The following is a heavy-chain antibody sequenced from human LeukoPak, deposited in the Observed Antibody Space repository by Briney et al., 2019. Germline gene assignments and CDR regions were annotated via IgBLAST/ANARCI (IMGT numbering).Heavy chain of an antibody. CDR1: GFTFTSYP. CDR2: IASDGFMA. J-gene: IGHJ5*02. D-gene: IGHD3/OR15-3a*01. Sequence: GTSLRLSCAASGFTFTSYPMNWVRQAPGKGLEWVATIASDGFMAYYADSLKGRFVISRDNSQQTIYLQMNSLRADDTAVYYCAKDLFLFFGDTRGQGTLVTVSS. CDR3: AKDLFLFFGDT. V-gene: IGHV3-23*01.